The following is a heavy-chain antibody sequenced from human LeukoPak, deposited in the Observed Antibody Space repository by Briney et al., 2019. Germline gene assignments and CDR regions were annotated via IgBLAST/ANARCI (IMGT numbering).Heavy chain of an antibody. CDR2: ISSSSSYI. CDR1: GFTFSSYS. CDR3: ASDDYGGNSVVYFQH. Sequence: GGSLRLSCAASGFTFSSYSMNWVRQAPGKGLEWVSSISSSSSYIYYADSVKGRFTISRDNAKNSLYLRMNSLRAEDTAVYYCASDDYGGNSVVYFQHWGQGTLVTVSS. D-gene: IGHD4-23*01. J-gene: IGHJ1*01. V-gene: IGHV3-21*01.